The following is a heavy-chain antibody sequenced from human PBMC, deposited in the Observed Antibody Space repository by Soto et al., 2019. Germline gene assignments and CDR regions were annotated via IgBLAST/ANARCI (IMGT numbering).Heavy chain of an antibody. Sequence: GGSLRLSCAASGFTFSSYGMHWVRQAPGKGLEWVAVIWYDGSNKYYADSVKGRFTISRDNSKNTLYLQMNSLRAEDTAVYYCARDLGSAVAGDMGGFDYWGQGTLVTVSS. D-gene: IGHD6-19*01. V-gene: IGHV3-33*01. CDR3: ARDLGSAVAGDMGGFDY. J-gene: IGHJ4*02. CDR2: IWYDGSNK. CDR1: GFTFSSYG.